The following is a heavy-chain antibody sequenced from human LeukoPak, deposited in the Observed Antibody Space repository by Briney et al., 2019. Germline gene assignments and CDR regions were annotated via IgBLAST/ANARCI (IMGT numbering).Heavy chain of an antibody. Sequence: SVKVSCKASGVTFSSYAISWVRQAPGQGLEWMGGIIPIFGTANYAQKFQGRVTITADESTSTAYMELSSLRSEDTAVYYCARGPTATRHFDYWGQGTLVTVSS. D-gene: IGHD5-24*01. V-gene: IGHV1-69*13. J-gene: IGHJ4*02. CDR3: ARGPTATRHFDY. CDR2: IIPIFGTA. CDR1: GVTFSSYA.